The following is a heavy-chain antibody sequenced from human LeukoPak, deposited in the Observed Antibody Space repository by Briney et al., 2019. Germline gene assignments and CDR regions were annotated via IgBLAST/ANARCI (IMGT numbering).Heavy chain of an antibody. CDR1: GFTFSSYS. J-gene: IGHJ4*02. CDR2: ISGSGGST. V-gene: IGHV3-23*01. CDR3: AKGFYDTSGYYNYFDY. D-gene: IGHD3-22*01. Sequence: GGSLRLSCAASGFTFSSYSMNWVRQAPGKGLEWVSTISGSGGSTYYADSVKGRFTISRDNSKNTLYLQMSSLRAEDTAVYYCAKGFYDTSGYYNYFDYWGQGTLVTVSS.